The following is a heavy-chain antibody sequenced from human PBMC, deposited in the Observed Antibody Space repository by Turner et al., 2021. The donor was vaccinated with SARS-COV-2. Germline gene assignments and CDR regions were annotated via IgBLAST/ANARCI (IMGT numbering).Heavy chain of an antibody. D-gene: IGHD1-26*01. V-gene: IGHV4-39*01. CDR1: GGSISSSSYY. CDR2: IYYSGST. J-gene: IGHJ6*02. Sequence: QLQLQESGPGLVKPSETLSLTCTVSGGSISSSSYYWGWIRQPPGKGLEWIGIIYYSGSTYYNPCLKSRVTISVDTSKNQFSLKLSSVTAADTAVYYCAGEVVVLTTTHYGMDVWGQGTTVTVSS. CDR3: AGEVVVLTTTHYGMDV.